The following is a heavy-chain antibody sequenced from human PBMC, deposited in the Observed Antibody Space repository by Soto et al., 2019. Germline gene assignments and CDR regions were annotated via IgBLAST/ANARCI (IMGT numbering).Heavy chain of an antibody. CDR1: GDSISSDNYF. Sequence: QVQLQESGPGLVKPSQTLSLICTVSGDSISSDNYFWSWIRQPPGQGLEWIGYISNRGTPYYNPSLKSRVTISLDTSKNRFSRDMYSVTAADTAVYYCAREVNVVALSDAFDIGGQGTMVTVSS. J-gene: IGHJ3*02. D-gene: IGHD2-8*01. CDR3: AREVNVVALSDAFDI. V-gene: IGHV4-30-4*01. CDR2: ISNRGTP.